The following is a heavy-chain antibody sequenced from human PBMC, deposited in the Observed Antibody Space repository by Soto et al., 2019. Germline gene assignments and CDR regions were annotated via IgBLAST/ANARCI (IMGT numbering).Heavy chain of an antibody. CDR3: ARADPWYSSDMDY. J-gene: IGHJ4*02. CDR2: ISSSGSTI. V-gene: IGHV3-48*03. Sequence: GGSLRLSCAASGFTFSSYEMNWVRQAPGKGLEWVSYISSSGSTIYYADSVKGRFTISRDNAKNSLYLQMNSLRAEDTADYYCARADPWYSSDMDYWGQGTLVTVSS. CDR1: GFTFSSYE. D-gene: IGHD6-25*01.